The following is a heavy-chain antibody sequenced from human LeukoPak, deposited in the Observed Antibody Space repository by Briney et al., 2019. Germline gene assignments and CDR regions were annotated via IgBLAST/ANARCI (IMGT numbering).Heavy chain of an antibody. CDR3: ARVSYCSGGSCPIDY. J-gene: IGHJ4*02. D-gene: IGHD2-15*01. CDR2: IYYSGST. V-gene: IGHV4-59*01. CDR1: GDSISSYY. Sequence: SETLSLTCTVSGDSISSYYWSWIRQPPGKGLEWIGYIYYSGSTNYNPSLKSRVTISVDTSKNQFSLKLSSVTAADTAVYYCARVSYCSGGSCPIDYWGQGTLVTVSS.